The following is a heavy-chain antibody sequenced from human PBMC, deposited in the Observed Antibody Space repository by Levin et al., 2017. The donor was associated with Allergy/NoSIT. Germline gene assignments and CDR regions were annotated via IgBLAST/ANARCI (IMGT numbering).Heavy chain of an antibody. CDR3: AKETPGSGSGGYYYYGMDV. J-gene: IGHJ6*02. CDR1: GFTFSTYA. CDR2: ISSSGGST. D-gene: IGHD6-19*01. Sequence: GSLRLSCAASGFTFSTYAMSWVRQAPGKGLEWVSAISSSGGSTYYADSVKGRFTISRDNSKNTLYLQMNSLRAEDTAVYYCAKETPGSGSGGYYYYGMDVWAKGPRSPSP. V-gene: IGHV3-23*01.